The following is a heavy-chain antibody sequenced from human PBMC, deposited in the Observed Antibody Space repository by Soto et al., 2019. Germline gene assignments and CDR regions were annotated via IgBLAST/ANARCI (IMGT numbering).Heavy chain of an antibody. CDR1: GGSISSDRYY. Sequence: SETLSLTCTVSGGSISSDRYYWGWIRQSPEKGLEWIASISYSGSTYYNPSLKSRVSISVDTSKNQFSLKLSSVTAADTAVYYCARQPYHNDAFDIWGQGTMVTVSS. J-gene: IGHJ3*02. CDR2: ISYSGST. V-gene: IGHV4-39*07. CDR3: ARQPYHNDAFDI. D-gene: IGHD2-2*01.